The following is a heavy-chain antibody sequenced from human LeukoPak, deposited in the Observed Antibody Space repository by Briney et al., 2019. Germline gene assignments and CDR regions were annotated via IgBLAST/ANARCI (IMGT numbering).Heavy chain of an antibody. J-gene: IGHJ4*02. V-gene: IGHV4-4*07. Sequence: PSEILSLTCTVSGGSISSYYWSWIRQPAGKGLEWIGRIYTSGSTNYNPSLKSRVTISVDTSKNQFSLKLSSVTAADTAVYYCASGVVTASDESYYFDYWGQGTLVTVSS. CDR1: GGSISSYY. CDR2: IYTSGST. CDR3: ASGVVTASDESYYFDY. D-gene: IGHD2-21*02.